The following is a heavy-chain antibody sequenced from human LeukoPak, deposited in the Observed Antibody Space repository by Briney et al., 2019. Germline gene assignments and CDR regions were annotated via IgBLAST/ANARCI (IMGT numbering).Heavy chain of an antibody. CDR3: ARGFVGNCCSDC. V-gene: IGHV3-48*04. CDR2: ISGSSGNI. CDR1: GFTFSTYN. D-gene: IGHD4-23*01. Sequence: GGSLRLSCTGTGFTFSTYNFNWVRQAPGKGLEWLSYISGSSGNIYYADSVKGRFTISRDDAKNSVYLQMSSLRAEDTGVYYCARGFVGNCCSDCWGQGTLVAVSS. J-gene: IGHJ4*02.